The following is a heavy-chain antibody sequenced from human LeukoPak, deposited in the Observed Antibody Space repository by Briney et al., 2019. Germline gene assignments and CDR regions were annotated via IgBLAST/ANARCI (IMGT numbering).Heavy chain of an antibody. V-gene: IGHV5-51*01. J-gene: IGHJ4*02. D-gene: IGHD5-12*01. CDR2: IYPDDSDT. CDR3: ARQGTIVAGTLGTTFDY. CDR1: GYSFTSYW. Sequence: GESLKISCKGSGYSFTSYWIGWVRQMPGKGLEWMGIIYPDDSDTKYSPSFQGQVTISADKSINTAYLQWSSLRASDTAMYYCARQGTIVAGTLGTTFDYWGQGTLLTVSS.